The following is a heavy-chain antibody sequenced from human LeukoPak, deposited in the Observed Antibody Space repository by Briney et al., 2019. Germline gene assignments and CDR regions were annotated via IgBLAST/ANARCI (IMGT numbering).Heavy chain of an antibody. CDR3: ARAREYYYDSSGHRFDI. D-gene: IGHD3-22*01. V-gene: IGHV4-39*07. CDR2: IYHSGST. J-gene: IGHJ3*02. CDR1: GGSISSGSYY. Sequence: SETLSLTCTASGGSISSGSYYWGWIRQPPGKGLEWIGSIYHSGSTYYNPSLKGRVAISVDTSKNQFSLKLSSVTAADTAVYYCARAREYYYDSSGHRFDIWGQGTMVTVSS.